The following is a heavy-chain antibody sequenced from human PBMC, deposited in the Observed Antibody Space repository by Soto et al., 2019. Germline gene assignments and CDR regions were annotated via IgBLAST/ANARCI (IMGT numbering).Heavy chain of an antibody. D-gene: IGHD2-2*01. CDR2: IYSSGST. V-gene: IGHV4-39*01. CDR1: GGSISSGVYY. Sequence: SETLSLTCAVSGGSISSGVYYWSWIRQHPGKGLERIGSIYSSGSTYYNPSLNSRVTVSVDTSKNQFSLKVTSVTAADTAVYYCARLYGYCIRNSCHGHYAMDVWGQGTTVTVSS. J-gene: IGHJ6*02. CDR3: ARLYGYCIRNSCHGHYAMDV.